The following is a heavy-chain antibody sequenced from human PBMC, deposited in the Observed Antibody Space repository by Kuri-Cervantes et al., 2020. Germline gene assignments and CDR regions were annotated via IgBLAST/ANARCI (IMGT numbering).Heavy chain of an antibody. Sequence: GESLKISCAASGFTFSSYDMHWVRQATGKGLEWVSTIGTTGDTYYPGSVEGRFTISRENAKNSLYLQMNSLRAGDTAVYYCARFPGYSSGWYYDAFNIWGQGTMVTVSS. CDR1: GFTFSSYD. CDR2: IGTTGDT. CDR3: ARFPGYSSGWYYDAFNI. J-gene: IGHJ3*02. D-gene: IGHD6-19*01. V-gene: IGHV3-13*01.